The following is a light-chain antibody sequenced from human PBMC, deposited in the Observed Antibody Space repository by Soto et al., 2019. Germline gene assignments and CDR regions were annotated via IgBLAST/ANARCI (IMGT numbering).Light chain of an antibody. J-gene: IGKJ3*01. Sequence: EIVLTXSPGTXXXXXGERATXSXXXSQXVSSSYLAXYQQKPGQAPRLLIYGXSSRATGIPDRXSXXGXGTDFTLTISRLEPEDFAXYYCQQYGSSPFTFGPGTKVDIK. CDR3: QQYGSSPFT. CDR2: GXS. V-gene: IGKV3-20*01. CDR1: QXVSSSY.